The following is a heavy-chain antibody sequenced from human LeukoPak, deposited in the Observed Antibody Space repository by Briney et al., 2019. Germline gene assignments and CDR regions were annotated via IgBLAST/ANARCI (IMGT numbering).Heavy chain of an antibody. V-gene: IGHV4-30-2*01. Sequence: PSETLSLTCTVSGGSISSGGYYWSWIRQLPGKGLEWIGYIYHSGSTYYNPSLKSRVTISVDRSKNQFSLKLSSVTAADTAVYYCARDRRSGYSNYDDYWGQGTLVTVSP. CDR3: ARDRRSGYSNYDDY. CDR1: GGSISSGGYY. J-gene: IGHJ4*02. D-gene: IGHD4-11*01. CDR2: IYHSGST.